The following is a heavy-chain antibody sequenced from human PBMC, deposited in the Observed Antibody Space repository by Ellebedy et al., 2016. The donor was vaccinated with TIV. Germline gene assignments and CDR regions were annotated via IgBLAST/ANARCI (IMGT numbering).Heavy chain of an antibody. Sequence: PGGSLRLSCGAFGFSFSRYWMSWVSQAPGRGLEWVANIKYDGSERYYGDSVKGRFTIFRDNAKNSLYLQVNSLRAEDTAVYFCARWYDDVWTGFSNWGQGTLVTVSS. CDR1: GFSFSRYW. CDR3: ARWYDDVWTGFSN. V-gene: IGHV3-7*02. D-gene: IGHD3-3*01. J-gene: IGHJ4*02. CDR2: IKYDGSER.